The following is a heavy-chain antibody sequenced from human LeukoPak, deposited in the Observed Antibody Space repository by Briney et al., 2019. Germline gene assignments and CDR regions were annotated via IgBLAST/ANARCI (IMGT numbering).Heavy chain of an antibody. J-gene: IGHJ4*02. CDR1: GYTLTGYY. CDR2: INPNSGGT. D-gene: IGHD6-6*01. Sequence: ASVKVSCKASGYTLTGYYMHWVRQAPGQGLEWMGRINPNSGGTNYAQKFQGRVTMTRDTSISTAYMELSRLRSDDTAVYYCASLLPGYSSSSGLDYWGQGTLVTVSS. V-gene: IGHV1-2*06. CDR3: ASLLPGYSSSSGLDY.